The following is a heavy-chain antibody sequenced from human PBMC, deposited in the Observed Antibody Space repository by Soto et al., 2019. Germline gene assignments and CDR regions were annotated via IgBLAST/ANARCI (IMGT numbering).Heavy chain of an antibody. CDR3: ARDVVDYYGYWFDP. Sequence: GASVKVSCKASGGTFSSYAISWVRQAPGQGLEWMGIINPSGGSTSYAQKFQGRVTMTRDTSTSTVYMELSSLRSEDTAVYYCARDVVDYYGYWFDPWGQGTLVTVSS. CDR1: GGTFSSYA. D-gene: IGHD3-10*01. CDR2: INPSGGST. J-gene: IGHJ5*02. V-gene: IGHV1-46*01.